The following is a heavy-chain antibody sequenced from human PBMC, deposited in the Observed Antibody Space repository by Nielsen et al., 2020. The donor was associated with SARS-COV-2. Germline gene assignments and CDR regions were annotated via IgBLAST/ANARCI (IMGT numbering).Heavy chain of an antibody. CDR1: GFDFTNYW. V-gene: IGHV5-51*01. Sequence: GESLKISCKASGFDFTNYWIGWVRQMPGKGLEWVGVIYPRDSDTRYSPSFQGQVIISADKSINTAYLHWHNLKASDTAIYYCARNPTMLATSNFDYWGQGTLITVSS. CDR3: ARNPTMLATSNFDY. D-gene: IGHD5-12*01. CDR2: IYPRDSDT. J-gene: IGHJ4*02.